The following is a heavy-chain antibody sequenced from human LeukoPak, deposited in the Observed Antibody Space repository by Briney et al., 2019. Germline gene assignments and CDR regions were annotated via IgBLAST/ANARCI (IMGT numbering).Heavy chain of an antibody. Sequence: SEALSLTCAVSVGSISSGNWWSWVRQSPGKGLEWIEEVYHNGTPNYNPSLKSRVTISADTFTNHFSLKQTSVTAADTAVYYCATAPILRGEAGEQYKYGMDVWGQGPRSSSP. V-gene: IGHV4-4*02. CDR2: VYHNGTP. J-gene: IGHJ6*02. D-gene: IGHD1-1*01. CDR3: ATAPILRGEAGEQYKYGMDV. CDR1: VGSISSGNW.